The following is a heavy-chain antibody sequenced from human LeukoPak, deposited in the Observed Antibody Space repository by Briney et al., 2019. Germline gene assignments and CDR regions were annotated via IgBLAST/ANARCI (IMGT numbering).Heavy chain of an antibody. CDR1: GFTVSSNY. V-gene: IGHV3-53*01. CDR3: ARTYGSGWYDDYYYGMDV. D-gene: IGHD6-19*01. CDR2: IYSGGST. J-gene: IGHJ6*02. Sequence: GGSLRLSCAASGFTVSSNYMSWVRQAPGKGLEWVSVIYSGGSTYYADSVKGRFTISRDNSKNTLYLQMNSLRTEDTAVYYCARTYGSGWYDDYYYGMDVWGQGTTVTVSS.